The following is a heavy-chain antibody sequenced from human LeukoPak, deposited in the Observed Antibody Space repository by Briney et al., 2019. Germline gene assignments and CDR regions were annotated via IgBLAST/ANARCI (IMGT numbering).Heavy chain of an antibody. Sequence: SETLSLTCAVYGGSFSGYYWGWIRQPPGKGLEWIGSIYYSGSTYYNPSLKSRVTISVDTSKNQFSLKLSSVTAADTAVHYCARQERVVVVAATQFGFDPWGQGTLVTVSS. CDR3: ARQERVVVVAATQFGFDP. D-gene: IGHD2-15*01. J-gene: IGHJ5*02. V-gene: IGHV4-34*01. CDR2: IYYSGST. CDR1: GGSFSGYY.